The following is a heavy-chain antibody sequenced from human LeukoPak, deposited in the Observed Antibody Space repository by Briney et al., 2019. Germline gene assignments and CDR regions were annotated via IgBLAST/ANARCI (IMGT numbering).Heavy chain of an antibody. V-gene: IGHV3-23*01. J-gene: IGHJ4*02. CDR2: ISGSGDST. CDR3: ARDSGYDYVWGSYRLDY. Sequence: GGSLRLSCAASGFTFSSYAMNWVRQAPGKGLEWVSTISGSGDSTYYADSVKGRFTISRDNAKNSLYLQMNSLRAEDTAVYYCARDSGYDYVWGSYRLDYWGQGTLVTVSS. D-gene: IGHD3-16*02. CDR1: GFTFSSYA.